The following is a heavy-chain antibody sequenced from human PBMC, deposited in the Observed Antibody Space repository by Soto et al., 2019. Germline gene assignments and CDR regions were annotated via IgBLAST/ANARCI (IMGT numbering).Heavy chain of an antibody. CDR3: AGGALTPSCFDY. D-gene: IGHD7-27*01. Sequence: ASVKVSCKASGGTFSSYAISWVRQAPGQGLEWMGGIIPIFGTANYAQKFQGRVTITADESTSTAYMELSSLRSEDTAVYYCAGGALTPSCFDYWGQGTLVTVSS. CDR1: GGTFSSYA. J-gene: IGHJ4*02. CDR2: IIPIFGTA. V-gene: IGHV1-69*13.